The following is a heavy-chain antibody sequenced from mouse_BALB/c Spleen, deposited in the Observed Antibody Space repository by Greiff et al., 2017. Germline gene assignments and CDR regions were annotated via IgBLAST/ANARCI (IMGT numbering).Heavy chain of an antibody. CDR2: IWSGGST. CDR1: GFSLTSYG. V-gene: IGHV2-2*02. CDR3: ARKVTGTDYYAMDY. D-gene: IGHD4-1*01. Sequence: VQLQQSGPGLVQPSQSLSITCTVSGFSLTSYGVHWVRQSPGKGLEWLGVIWSGGSTDYNAAFISRLSISKDNSKSQVFFKMNSLQANDTAIYYCARKVTGTDYYAMDYWGQGTSVTVSS. J-gene: IGHJ4*01.